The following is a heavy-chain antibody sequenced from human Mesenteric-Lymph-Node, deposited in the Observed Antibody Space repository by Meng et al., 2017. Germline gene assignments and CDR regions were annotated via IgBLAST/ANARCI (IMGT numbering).Heavy chain of an antibody. J-gene: IGHJ3*02. V-gene: IGHV3-7*01. CDR2: IKQDGSEK. Sequence: GGSLRLSCVASGFTFSSYWMTWVRQAPGKGLEWVANIKQDGSEKYYVDSVKGRFTISRDNAKNSLYLQMNTLRVEETAVYYCARGPARANAFDIWGQGTMVTVSS. CDR1: GFTFSSYW. CDR3: ARGPARANAFDI.